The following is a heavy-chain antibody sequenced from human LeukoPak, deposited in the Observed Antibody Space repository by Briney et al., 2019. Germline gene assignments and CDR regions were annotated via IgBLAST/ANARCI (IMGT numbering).Heavy chain of an antibody. D-gene: IGHD3-10*01. CDR2: IYYSGST. CDR1: GDSISSRNW. J-gene: IGHJ5*02. V-gene: IGHV4-4*02. Sequence: SETLSLTCAVSGDSISSRNWWTWVRQAPGKGLEWIGEIYYSGSTKNNPSLQSRVTMSVDRSKNQFSLKLNSVTAADTAIYYCTGGYYYGSGSFDPWGQGLLVTVSS. CDR3: TGGYYYGSGSFDP.